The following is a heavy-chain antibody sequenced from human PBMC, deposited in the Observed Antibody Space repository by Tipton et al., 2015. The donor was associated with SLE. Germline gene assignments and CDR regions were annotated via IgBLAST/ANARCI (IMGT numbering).Heavy chain of an antibody. D-gene: IGHD6-19*01. Sequence: TLSLTCAVYGGSFSDYYWSWIRQPPGKGLEWIGEINQSGSTNYIPSLKSRVTISVDTSKNQFSLKLSSVTAADTAVYYCARGVIAVAGPYYYYYYGMDVWGQGTTVTVSS. CDR3: ARGVIAVAGPYYYYYYGMDV. J-gene: IGHJ6*02. CDR2: INQSGST. CDR1: GGSFSDYY. V-gene: IGHV4-34*01.